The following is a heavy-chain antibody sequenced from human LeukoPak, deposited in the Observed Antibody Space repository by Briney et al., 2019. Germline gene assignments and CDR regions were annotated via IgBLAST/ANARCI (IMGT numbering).Heavy chain of an antibody. Sequence: GGSLRLSCAASGFTFSSYGMSWVRQAPGKGLEWASAISGSGGSTYYADSVKGRFTISRDNSKNTLYLQMNSLGAEDTAVYYCAKDRRRYSYGYQDYWGQGTLVTVSS. V-gene: IGHV3-23*01. CDR3: AKDRRRYSYGYQDY. CDR1: GFTFSSYG. CDR2: ISGSGGST. J-gene: IGHJ4*02. D-gene: IGHD5-18*01.